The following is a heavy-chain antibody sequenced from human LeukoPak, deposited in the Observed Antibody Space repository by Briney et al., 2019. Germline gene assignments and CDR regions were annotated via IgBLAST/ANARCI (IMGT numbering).Heavy chain of an antibody. CDR1: GYSSTDYY. Sequence: ASVKVSCKASGYSSTDYYIYWVRQAPGQGLEWMGWIKPNSGDTNYVQKFEGRVTMTRDTSISIAYMELSSLRSDDTAVYYCATKKYSGSFYAFWGQGTLVTVSS. J-gene: IGHJ4*02. CDR3: ATKKYSGSFYAF. V-gene: IGHV1-2*02. CDR2: IKPNSGDT. D-gene: IGHD1-26*01.